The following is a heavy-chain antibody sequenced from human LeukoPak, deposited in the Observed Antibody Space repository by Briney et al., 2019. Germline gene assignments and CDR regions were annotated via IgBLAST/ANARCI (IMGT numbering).Heavy chain of an antibody. V-gene: IGHV3-48*01. D-gene: IGHD3-10*01. Sequence: GGSLRLSCAASGFTFSNYNMNWVRQPPGKGLQWVSYISSSSNIIYYADSVRGRFTISRDSAKNSLFLQMNSLRAEDTAVYYCARDFAREFTIDYWGQGTLVTVSS. CDR2: ISSSSNII. CDR1: GFTFSNYN. J-gene: IGHJ4*02. CDR3: ARDFAREFTIDY.